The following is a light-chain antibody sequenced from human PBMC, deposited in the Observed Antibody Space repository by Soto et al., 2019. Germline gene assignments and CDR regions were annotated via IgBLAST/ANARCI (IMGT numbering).Light chain of an antibody. CDR2: GAS. CDR1: QSVSSN. Sequence: EIVMTQSPATLSVSPGERATLSCRASQSVSSNLAWYQQKPGQPPRLLIYGASTRATGIPARFSSSGSGTEFTLTISSLQSEDFAVYYCQQYKNWPLTFGGGTKVEIK. J-gene: IGKJ4*01. CDR3: QQYKNWPLT. V-gene: IGKV3-15*01.